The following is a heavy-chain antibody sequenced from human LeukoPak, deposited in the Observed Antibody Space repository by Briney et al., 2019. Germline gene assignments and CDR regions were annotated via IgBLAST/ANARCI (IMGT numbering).Heavy chain of an antibody. CDR3: ARGESATNYYYMDV. CDR2: ISSSSSYI. V-gene: IGHV3-21*01. Sequence: GGSVSLSCAASGLPFRSYNMNWVRQAPGKALVWVSSISSSSSYIYYADSVKGRFTIARDNAKNSLYLQMNSLRAEDTAVYYCARGESATNYYYMDVWGKGTTVTVSS. J-gene: IGHJ6*03. D-gene: IGHD3-10*01. CDR1: GLPFRSYN.